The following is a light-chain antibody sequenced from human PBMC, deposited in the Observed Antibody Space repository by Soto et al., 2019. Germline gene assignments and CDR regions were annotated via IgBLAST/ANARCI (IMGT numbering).Light chain of an antibody. J-gene: IGKJ5*01. CDR1: QSITKS. CDR3: QQSYITPIT. V-gene: IGKV1-39*01. Sequence: DIQMTQSPSSLSASIGDTITVTCRANQSITKSLNWYQKKSGAAPRLLIRAASGLHSGVPSRFSGSGSGTDFTLTISSLEPDDFATYYCQQSYITPITFGQGTRLEIK. CDR2: AAS.